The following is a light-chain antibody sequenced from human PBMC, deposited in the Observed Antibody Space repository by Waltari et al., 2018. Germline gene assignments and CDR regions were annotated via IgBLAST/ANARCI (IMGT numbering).Light chain of an antibody. V-gene: IGLV1-47*02. Sequence: QSLLTQPPSASGTPGQSVTIRCSGGSSNIGSNYVCWYQQLPGMASKLVLHSNKKRPSGVPDRFSGSNAGTTASLASSGLRSEDEADYYCASWEDSLSGPVFGGGTKLTVL. J-gene: IGLJ3*02. CDR3: ASWEDSLSGPV. CDR2: SNK. CDR1: SSNIGSNY.